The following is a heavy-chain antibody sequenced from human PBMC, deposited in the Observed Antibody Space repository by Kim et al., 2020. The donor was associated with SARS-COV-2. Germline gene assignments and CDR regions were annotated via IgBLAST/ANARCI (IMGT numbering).Heavy chain of an antibody. Sequence: GGSLRLSCAASGFTFSDYYMSWIRQAPGKGLEWVSYISNSGSIIYYADSVKGRFTISRDNAKNSLYLQMNSLRAEETAVYYCARVQWGSGSRDYWGQGTLVTVSS. D-gene: IGHD3-10*01. CDR2: ISNSGSII. CDR1: GFTFSDYY. V-gene: IGHV3-11*01. J-gene: IGHJ4*02. CDR3: ARVQWGSGSRDY.